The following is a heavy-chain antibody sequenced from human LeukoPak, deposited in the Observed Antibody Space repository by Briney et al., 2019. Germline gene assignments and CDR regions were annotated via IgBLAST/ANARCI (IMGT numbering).Heavy chain of an antibody. D-gene: IGHD3-10*01. J-gene: IGHJ3*02. CDR3: ARALRWDYYGSGSIHDAFDI. Sequence: SVKVSCKASGGTFSSYAISWVRQAPGQGLEWMGGIIPIFGTANYAQKFQGRVTITRNTSISTAYMELSSLRSEDTAVYYCARALRWDYYGSGSIHDAFDIWGQGTMDTVSS. V-gene: IGHV1-69*05. CDR1: GGTFSSYA. CDR2: IIPIFGTA.